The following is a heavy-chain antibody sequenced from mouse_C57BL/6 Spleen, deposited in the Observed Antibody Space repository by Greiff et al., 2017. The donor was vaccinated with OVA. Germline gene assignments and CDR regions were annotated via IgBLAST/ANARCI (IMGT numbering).Heavy chain of an antibody. CDR1: GFTFSSYA. CDR2: ISDGGSYT. CDR3: ARDNGRSFDY. J-gene: IGHJ2*01. Sequence: EVHLVESGGGLVKPGGSLKLSCAASGFTFSSYAMSWVRQTPEKRLEWVATISDGGSYTYYPDNVKGRFTISRDNAKNNLYLQMSHLKSEDTAMYYCARDNGRSFDYWGQGTTLTVSS. D-gene: IGHD1-1*01. V-gene: IGHV5-4*01.